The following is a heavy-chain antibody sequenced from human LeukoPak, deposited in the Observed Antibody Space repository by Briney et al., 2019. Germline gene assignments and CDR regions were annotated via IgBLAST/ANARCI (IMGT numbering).Heavy chain of an antibody. V-gene: IGHV1-18*01. Sequence: ASVKVSCKASGYTFTSYGISWVRQAPGQGLEWMGWISAYNGNTNYSQKFQGRVTITRDTSASTAYMELSSLRSEDTAVYYCASSSFCSSTSCSYYFDYWGQGTLVTVSS. D-gene: IGHD2-2*01. CDR2: ISAYNGNT. CDR3: ASSSFCSSTSCSYYFDY. J-gene: IGHJ4*02. CDR1: GYTFTSYG.